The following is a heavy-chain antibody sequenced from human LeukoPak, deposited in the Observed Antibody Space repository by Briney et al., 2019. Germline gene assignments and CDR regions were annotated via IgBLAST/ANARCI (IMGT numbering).Heavy chain of an antibody. V-gene: IGHV4-59*01. CDR1: GAYISRDY. CDR2: IYYTGST. Sequence: PSETLSLTCTVSGAYISRDYWNWIRRPPGKGLEWLGYIYYTGSTEYNPSLKSRVTMSIDTSKSQFSLNLSSVTAADTAVYYCVRERPGSLDYWGQGTLVTVSS. D-gene: IGHD6-13*01. J-gene: IGHJ4*02. CDR3: VRERPGSLDY.